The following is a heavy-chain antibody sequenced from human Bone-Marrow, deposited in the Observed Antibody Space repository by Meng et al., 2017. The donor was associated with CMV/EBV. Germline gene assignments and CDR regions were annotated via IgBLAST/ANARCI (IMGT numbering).Heavy chain of an antibody. CDR1: GYTFTSYY. V-gene: IGHV1-46*01. CDR3: ARGLPKLAARARYENYYYYGIDV. D-gene: IGHD6-6*01. Sequence: ASVKGSCKAFGYTFTSYYMHWVRQAPGQGLEWMGIINPSGGSTSYAQKFQGRVTMTRDTSTSTVYMELSSLRSEDTAVDYCARGLPKLAARARYENYYYYGIDVWGQGTTVTVSS. J-gene: IGHJ6*02. CDR2: INPSGGST.